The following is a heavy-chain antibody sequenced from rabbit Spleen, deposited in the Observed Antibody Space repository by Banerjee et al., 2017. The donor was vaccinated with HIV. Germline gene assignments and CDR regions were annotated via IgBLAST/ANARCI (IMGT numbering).Heavy chain of an antibody. CDR1: GFSFGDRDV. CDR3: ARRDAGYAAFNL. D-gene: IGHD6-1*01. Sequence: QEQLVESGGGLVKPGGSLTLTCKASGFSFGDRDVMCWVRQAPGKGLEWIACINAATAKPVYATWAKGRFTIAKISTITVTLQMTGLTAADTATYFCARRDAGYAAFNLWGQGTLVTVS. CDR2: INAATAKP. V-gene: IGHV1S45*01. J-gene: IGHJ4*01.